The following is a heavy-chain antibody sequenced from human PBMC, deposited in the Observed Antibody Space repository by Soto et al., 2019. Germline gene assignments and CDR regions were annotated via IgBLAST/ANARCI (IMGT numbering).Heavy chain of an antibody. CDR1: GGYISGDYYS. V-gene: IGHV4-30-2*01. CDR3: ATYRKFFQI. J-gene: IGHJ3*02. CDR2: IYNSGST. Sequence: SETLSLTCAVSGGYISGDYYSWSWIRQPPGKGLEWVGFIYNSGSTYYNSSIKSRVTISVDRSKNHFFLNLTSVTAADTAVYYCATYRKFFQISGHGTKVTVSS.